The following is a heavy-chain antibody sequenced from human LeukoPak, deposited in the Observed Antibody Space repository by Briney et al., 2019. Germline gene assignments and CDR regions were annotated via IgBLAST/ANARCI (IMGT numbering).Heavy chain of an antibody. Sequence: GGSLRLSCAASGFTFSSYAMHWVRQAPGKGLEWVAVISYDGSNKYYADSVKGRFTISRDNSKNTLYLQMNSLRAEDTAVYYCARTTARVTSWFDPWGQGTLVTVSS. D-gene: IGHD5-18*01. V-gene: IGHV3-30*04. CDR1: GFTFSSYA. J-gene: IGHJ5*02. CDR3: ARTTARVTSWFDP. CDR2: ISYDGSNK.